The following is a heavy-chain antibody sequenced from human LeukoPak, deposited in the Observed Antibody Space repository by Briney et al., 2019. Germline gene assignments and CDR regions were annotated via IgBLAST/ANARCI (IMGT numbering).Heavy chain of an antibody. V-gene: IGHV3-74*01. Sequence: PGGSLRLSCAASGFTFSSYWMYWVRQAPGKGLVWVSRINSDGSSTTYADSVKGRFTISRDNSKNTLYLQMNSLRAEDTAVYYCAKRRNYQLLPAWFDPWGQGTLVTVSS. J-gene: IGHJ5*02. CDR3: AKRRNYQLLPAWFDP. CDR1: GFTFSSYW. CDR2: INSDGSST. D-gene: IGHD2-2*01.